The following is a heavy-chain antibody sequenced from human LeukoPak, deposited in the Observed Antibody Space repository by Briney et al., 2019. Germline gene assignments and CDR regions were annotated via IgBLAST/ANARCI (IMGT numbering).Heavy chain of an antibody. CDR3: ASGGRYFDANAFDI. J-gene: IGHJ3*02. Sequence: GASVKVSCKASGHTFTSNDINWVRQATGQGLEWMGWMNPTSGKTGYAQNFQGRITLTRNTSIGTAYMELSGLRSEDTAVYYCASGGRYFDANAFDIWGQGTMVTVSS. CDR2: MNPTSGKT. D-gene: IGHD3-9*01. CDR1: GHTFTSND. V-gene: IGHV1-8*01.